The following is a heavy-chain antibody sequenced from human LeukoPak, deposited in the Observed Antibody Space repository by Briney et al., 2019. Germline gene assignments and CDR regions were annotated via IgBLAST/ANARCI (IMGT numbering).Heavy chain of an antibody. V-gene: IGHV3-33*01. CDR2: IRYDGSNK. D-gene: IGHD4-11*01. CDR1: GFTFSSYG. Sequence: PGRSLRLSCAASGFTFSSYGMHWVRQAPGKGLEWVAVIRYDGSNKYYADSVKGRFTISRDNSKNTLYLQMNSLRAEDTAVYYCARGRFYSNYDLDYWGQGTLVTVSS. J-gene: IGHJ4*02. CDR3: ARGRFYSNYDLDY.